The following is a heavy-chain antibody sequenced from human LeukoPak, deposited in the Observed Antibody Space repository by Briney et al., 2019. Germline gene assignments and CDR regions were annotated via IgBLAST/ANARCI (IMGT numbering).Heavy chain of an antibody. CDR1: GYIFTTYG. J-gene: IGHJ3*02. CDR3: ARDHGFSGGSYFDTFDI. D-gene: IGHD1-26*01. CDR2: ISGYNDDT. V-gene: IGHV1-18*01. Sequence: GASVKVSCKASGYIFTTYGISWVRQAPGQGLEWMGWISGYNDDTNYAQKLQGRVTMTTDTSTCTAYMELRSLTSDDTAVYYCARDHGFSGGSYFDTFDIWGRGTMVTVSS.